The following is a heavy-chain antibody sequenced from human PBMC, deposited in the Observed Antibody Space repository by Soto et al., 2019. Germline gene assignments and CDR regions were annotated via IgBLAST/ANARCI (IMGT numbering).Heavy chain of an antibody. CDR2: ISSTGYTI. J-gene: IGHJ3*02. D-gene: IGHD3-22*01. CDR1: GFTFDTYS. CDR3: ASHYYDSSGYYPDAFDI. Sequence: GGSLRLSCAASGFTFDTYSLNWVRQAPGRGLEWVSYISSTGYTIYYADSVKGRFTISRDNAENSLYLQMNSLRDEDTAVYYCASHYYDSSGYYPDAFDIWGQGTMVTVSS. V-gene: IGHV3-48*02.